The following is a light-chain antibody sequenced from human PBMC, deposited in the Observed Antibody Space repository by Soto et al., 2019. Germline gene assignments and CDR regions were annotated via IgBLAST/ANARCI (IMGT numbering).Light chain of an antibody. CDR3: SSSTSSSTFV. CDR1: NTDVNY. CDR2: EVS. Sequence: QSVRAQPASVSGAPGQSVTISCTGTNTDVNYVSWHQQHPGKAPKLMIYEVSKRSSGVSNRFSGSKSGNTASLTISGLQAEDEADYYCSSSTSSSTFVFGTGTKVTVL. J-gene: IGLJ1*01. V-gene: IGLV2-14*01.